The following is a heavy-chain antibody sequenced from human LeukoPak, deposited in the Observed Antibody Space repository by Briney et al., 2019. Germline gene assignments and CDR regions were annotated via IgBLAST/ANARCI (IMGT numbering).Heavy chain of an antibody. J-gene: IGHJ4*02. D-gene: IGHD2-8*01. CDR3: ARYCSSDVCDSRYFDY. Sequence: GGSLRLSCAASGFTFSSYAMRWVRQAPGKGREGVSAISGSGGSTYYADSVKGRFTISRDNSKNTLYLQMNSLRVEDTAVYYCARYCSSDVCDSRYFDYWGQGTPVTVSS. V-gene: IGHV3-23*01. CDR1: GFTFSSYA. CDR2: ISGSGGST.